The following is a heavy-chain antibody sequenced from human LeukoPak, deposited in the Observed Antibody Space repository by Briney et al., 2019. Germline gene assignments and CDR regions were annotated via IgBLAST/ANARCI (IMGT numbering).Heavy chain of an antibody. CDR3: ARSIVGATGIDY. D-gene: IGHD1-26*01. V-gene: IGHV3-21*01. CDR2: ISSSSSYI. Sequence: GGPLRLSCAASGFTFSSYSMNWVRQAPGKGLEWVSSISSSSSYIYYADSVKGRFTISRDNAKNSLYLQMNSLRAEDTAVYYCARSIVGATGIDYWGQGTLVTVSS. CDR1: GFTFSSYS. J-gene: IGHJ4*02.